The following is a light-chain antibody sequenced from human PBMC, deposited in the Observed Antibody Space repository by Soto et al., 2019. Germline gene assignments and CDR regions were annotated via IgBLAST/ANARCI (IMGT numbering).Light chain of an antibody. CDR1: QGVNSTY. J-gene: IGKJ3*01. V-gene: IGKV3-20*01. CDR3: QHYGSSFT. Sequence: IVLTQSPVTLSLSPGERATLSCRASQGVNSTYVAWYQQKPGQAPRLLIYAASIRATGIPDRFSGSGSGTDFIHTISRLEPEDFVVYYCQHYGSSFTFGPATKVDIK. CDR2: AAS.